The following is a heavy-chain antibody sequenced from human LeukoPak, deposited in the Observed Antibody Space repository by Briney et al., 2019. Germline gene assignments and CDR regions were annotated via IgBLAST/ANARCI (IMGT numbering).Heavy chain of an antibody. V-gene: IGHV3-11*06. Sequence: GGSLRLSCAASGFTFSDYYMSWIRQAPGKGLEWVSYISSSSSYTNYADPVKGRFTISRDNAKNSLYLQMNSLRAEDTAVYYCARVADPYSGSYFDYWGQGTLVTVSS. J-gene: IGHJ4*02. CDR2: ISSSSSYT. CDR3: ARVADPYSGSYFDY. D-gene: IGHD1-26*01. CDR1: GFTFSDYY.